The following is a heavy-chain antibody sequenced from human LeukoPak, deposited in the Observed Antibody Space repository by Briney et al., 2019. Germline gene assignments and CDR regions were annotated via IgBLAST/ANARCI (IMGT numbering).Heavy chain of an antibody. V-gene: IGHV3-7*01. CDR2: IKQDGSEK. Sequence: GGSLRLSCAASGFTFSSYWMSWVRQAPGKGLEWVANIKQDGSEKYYVDSVKGRFTISRDNAKNSLYLQMNSLRAEDTAVYYCARDRNWGRTSLERDYYYYMDVWGKGTTVTVSS. CDR3: ARDRNWGRTSLERDYYYYMDV. D-gene: IGHD7-27*01. J-gene: IGHJ6*03. CDR1: GFTFSSYW.